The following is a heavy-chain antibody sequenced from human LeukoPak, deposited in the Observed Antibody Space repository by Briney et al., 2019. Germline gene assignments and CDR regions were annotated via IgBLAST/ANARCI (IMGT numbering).Heavy chain of an antibody. CDR2: ISYDGSNK. CDR1: GFTFSSYA. J-gene: IGHJ4*02. CDR3: ARDYWWNYDY. Sequence: GGSLRLSCAASGFTFSSYAMHWVRQAPGKGLEWVAVISYDGSNKYYADSVKGRFTISRDNSKNTIYLQMDSLRAEDTAIYYCARDYWWNYDYWGQGTLVTVSS. D-gene: IGHD1-7*01. V-gene: IGHV3-30-3*01.